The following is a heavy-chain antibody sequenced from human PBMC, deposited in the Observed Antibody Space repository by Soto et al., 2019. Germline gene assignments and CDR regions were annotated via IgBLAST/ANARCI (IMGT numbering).Heavy chain of an antibody. V-gene: IGHV4-34*01. J-gene: IGHJ6*02. Sequence: SETLSLTCAVYGGSFSGYYWSWIRQPPGKGLEWIGEINHSGGTNYNPSLKSRVTISVDTSKNQFSLKLSSVTAADTAVYYCASDRLRHHYYYGMHVRGQATTVTGSS. CDR1: GGSFSGYY. CDR3: ASDRLRHHYYYGMHV. CDR2: INHSGGT.